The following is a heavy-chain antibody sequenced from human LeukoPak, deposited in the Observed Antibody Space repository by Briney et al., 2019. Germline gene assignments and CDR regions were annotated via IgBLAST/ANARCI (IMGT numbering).Heavy chain of an antibody. CDR2: IYFSGTT. D-gene: IGHD2/OR15-2a*01. CDR1: GASISSGTYY. J-gene: IGHJ4*02. Sequence: SETLSLTCTVSGASISSGTYYWGWIRQPPGKGLEWIGSIYFSGTTYYNPSLKSRVTISVDTSKNQFSLKLSSVTAADTAVYYCARRINSYLGGYYFDYWGQGTLVTVSS. CDR3: ARRINSYLGGYYFDY. V-gene: IGHV4-39*01.